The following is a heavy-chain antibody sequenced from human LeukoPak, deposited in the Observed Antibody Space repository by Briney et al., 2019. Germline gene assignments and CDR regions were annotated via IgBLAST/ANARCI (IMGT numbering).Heavy chain of an antibody. J-gene: IGHJ4*02. CDR1: GGSISSYY. D-gene: IGHD2/OR15-2a*01. Sequence: SETLSLTGTVSGGSISSYYWSWIRQPPGKGLEWIAYISDIGSINYNPSLKSRVTISLDTSKNQFSLKLSSVTAADTAVYYCAGHHPRNTVDFWGQGTLVTVSS. CDR2: ISDIGSI. V-gene: IGHV4-59*08. CDR3: AGHHPRNTVDF.